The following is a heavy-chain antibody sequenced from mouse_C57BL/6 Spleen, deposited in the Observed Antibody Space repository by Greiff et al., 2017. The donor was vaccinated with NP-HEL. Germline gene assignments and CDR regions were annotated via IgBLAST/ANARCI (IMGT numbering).Heavy chain of an antibody. Sequence: EVKLMESGGGLVKPGGSLKLSCAASGFTFSSYAMSWVRQTPEKRLEWVATISDGGSYTYYPDNVKGRFTISRDNAKNNLYLQMSHLKSEDTSMYYCARDVYGAYWGQGTLVTVSA. J-gene: IGHJ3*01. D-gene: IGHD1-1*01. V-gene: IGHV5-4*01. CDR2: ISDGGSYT. CDR3: ARDVYGAY. CDR1: GFTFSSYA.